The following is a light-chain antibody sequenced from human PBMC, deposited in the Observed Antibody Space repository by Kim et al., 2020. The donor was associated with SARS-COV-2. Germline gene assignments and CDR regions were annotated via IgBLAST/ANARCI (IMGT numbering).Light chain of an antibody. Sequence: QSALTQPASVSGSPGQSITISCTGTSDDVGSHGFVSWYQQHPDKVPKLIIYNVRARPSGAPDRFSGSKSGNAASLTISGLQADDEADYYCCSFRSGGTYVFGSGTKVTVL. CDR1: SDDVGSHGF. J-gene: IGLJ1*01. CDR3: CSFRSGGTYV. V-gene: IGLV2-14*03. CDR2: NVR.